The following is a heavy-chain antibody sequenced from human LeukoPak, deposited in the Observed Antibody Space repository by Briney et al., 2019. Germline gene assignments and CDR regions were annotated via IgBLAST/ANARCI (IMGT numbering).Heavy chain of an antibody. CDR1: GYTFTSYA. CDR3: ARISSSWYYFDY. V-gene: IGHV1-3*01. J-gene: IGHJ4*02. CDR2: INAGNGNT. D-gene: IGHD6-13*01. Sequence: ASVKVSCKASGYTFTSYAMHWERQAPGQRLEWMGWINAGNGNTKYSQKFQGRVTITRDTSVSTAYMELSSLRSEDTAVYYCARISSSWYYFDYWGQGTLVTVSS.